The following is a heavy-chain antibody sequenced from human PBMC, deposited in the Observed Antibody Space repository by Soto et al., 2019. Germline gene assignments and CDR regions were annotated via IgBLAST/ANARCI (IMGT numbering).Heavy chain of an antibody. V-gene: IGHV3-7*01. D-gene: IGHD2-2*01. CDR1: GFTFSSYW. J-gene: IGHJ6*02. Sequence: PGGSLRLSCAASGFTFSSYWMSWVRQAPGKGLEWVANIKQDGSEKYYVDSVKGRFTISRDNVKNSLYLQMNSLRAEDTAVYYCARDPNIVLVPAALRSYYYYYGMDVWGQGTTVTVSS. CDR2: IKQDGSEK. CDR3: ARDPNIVLVPAALRSYYYYYGMDV.